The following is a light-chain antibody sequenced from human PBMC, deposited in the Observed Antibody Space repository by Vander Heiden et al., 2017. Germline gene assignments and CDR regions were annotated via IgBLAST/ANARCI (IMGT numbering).Light chain of an antibody. CDR3: QQSYNMFS. Sequence: DIQLSQSPPSLSASVGGRVTITCRSSRDIRTYLNWYHQKRGESPKLLIYGASTVHSGVPSRLSGSGSATHFTLTINGLQVDDVGTYFCQQSYNMFSFGAGTQV. V-gene: IGKV1-39*01. CDR1: RDIRTY. J-gene: IGKJ4*01. CDR2: GAS.